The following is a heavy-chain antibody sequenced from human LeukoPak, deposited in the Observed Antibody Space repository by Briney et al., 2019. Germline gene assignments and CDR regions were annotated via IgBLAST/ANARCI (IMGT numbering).Heavy chain of an antibody. J-gene: IGHJ6*02. CDR3: AKEFKDIVVVVAASPPYGMDV. Sequence: GGSLRLSCAASGFTFSSYGMHWVRQAPGKGLEWVAFIRYDGSNKYYADSVKGRFTISRDNSKNTLYLQMNSLRAVDTAVYYCAKEFKDIVVVVAASPPYGMDVWGQGTTVTVSS. D-gene: IGHD2-15*01. CDR1: GFTFSSYG. V-gene: IGHV3-30*02. CDR2: IRYDGSNK.